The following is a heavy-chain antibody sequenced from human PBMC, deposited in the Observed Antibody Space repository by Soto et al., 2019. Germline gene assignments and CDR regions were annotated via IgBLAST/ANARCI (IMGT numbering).Heavy chain of an antibody. CDR2: INYSGTT. V-gene: IGHV4-31*03. CDR3: ARDHKWDGMDV. J-gene: IGHJ6*02. D-gene: IGHD1-26*01. CDR1: GGSFSSDSFI. Sequence: KPSETLSLTCSVSGGSFSSDSFIWSWVRQFPGKGLEWIGYINYSGTTYYNPSLRSRITMSVDTPKNQFSLNLSSVTAADTAVYYCARDHKWDGMDVWGQGTTVTVSS.